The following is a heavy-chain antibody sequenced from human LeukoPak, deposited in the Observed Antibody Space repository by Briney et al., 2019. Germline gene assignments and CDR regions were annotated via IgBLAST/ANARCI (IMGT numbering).Heavy chain of an antibody. D-gene: IGHD6-13*01. CDR1: GFTFSSYA. V-gene: IGHV3-23*01. CDR2: ISGSGGST. J-gene: IGHJ6*02. CDR3: ARDRAAKARIGGMDV. Sequence: GGSLRLSCAASGFTFSSYAMSWVRQAPGKGLEWVSAISGSGGSTYYADSVKGRFTISRDNSKNTLYLQMNSLRAEDTGIYYCARDRAAKARIGGMDVWGQGTTVIVSS.